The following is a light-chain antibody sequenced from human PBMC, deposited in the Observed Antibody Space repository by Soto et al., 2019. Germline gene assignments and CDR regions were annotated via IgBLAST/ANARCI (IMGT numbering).Light chain of an antibody. CDR2: TNN. Sequence: QSVLTQPPSASGTPGQRVTISCSGSTSNIGSHSVNWFRHLPGTAPKLLIITNNQRPSGVPVRFSGYKSGTSATLVISGLQSEDEADYYCATWDDSLKGVFGTGTKLTVL. CDR1: TSNIGSHS. V-gene: IGLV1-44*01. J-gene: IGLJ1*01. CDR3: ATWDDSLKGV.